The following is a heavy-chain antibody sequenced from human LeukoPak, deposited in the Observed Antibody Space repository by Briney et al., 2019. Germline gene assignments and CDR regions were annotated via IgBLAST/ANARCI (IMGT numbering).Heavy chain of an antibody. Sequence: GGSLRLSCAAFGFIFSTSTINWVRQAPGKGLEWISYISPSSGSIYYADSVKGRFTISRDNAKNSLYLQMNSLRDEDTAVYYCARAIVGTRAYYFDYWGQGTLVTVSS. CDR1: GFIFSTST. CDR2: ISPSSGSI. D-gene: IGHD1-26*01. V-gene: IGHV3-48*02. CDR3: ARAIVGTRAYYFDY. J-gene: IGHJ4*02.